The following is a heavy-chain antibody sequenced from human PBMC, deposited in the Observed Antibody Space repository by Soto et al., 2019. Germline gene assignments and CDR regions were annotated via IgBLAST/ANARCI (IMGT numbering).Heavy chain of an antibody. D-gene: IGHD3-9*01. J-gene: IGHJ5*02. CDR3: ARLLRYFDGSGAFQWFDP. Sequence: PSETLSLTCTVSGGSISSSSYYWGWIRQPPGKGLEWIGSIYYSGSTYYNPSLKSRVTISVDTSKNQFSLKLSSVTAADTAVYYRARLLRYFDGSGAFQWFDPWGQGTLVTVSS. V-gene: IGHV4-39*01. CDR2: IYYSGST. CDR1: GGSISSSSYY.